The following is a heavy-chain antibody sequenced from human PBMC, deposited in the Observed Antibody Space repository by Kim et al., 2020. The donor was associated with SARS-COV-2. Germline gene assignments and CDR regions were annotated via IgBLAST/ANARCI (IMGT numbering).Heavy chain of an antibody. CDR3: ARSRGSYYSYYYGMDV. V-gene: IGHV3-11*01. Sequence: GGSLRLSCAASGFTFSDYYVSWIRQAPGKGLEWVSYISSSCSTIYYADSVKGRFTISRDNAKNSLYLQMNSLRAEDTAVYYCARSRGSYYSYYYGMDVWGQGTTVTVSS. J-gene: IGHJ6*02. CDR2: ISSSCSTI. D-gene: IGHD3-10*01. CDR1: GFTFSDYY.